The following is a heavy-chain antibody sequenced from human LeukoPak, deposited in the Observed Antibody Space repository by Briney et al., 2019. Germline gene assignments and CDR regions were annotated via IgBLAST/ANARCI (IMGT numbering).Heavy chain of an antibody. CDR3: TRDLGTVTTDYFDY. Sequence: GGSLRLSCTASGFTFGDYAMSWVRQAPGKGLEWVGFIRSKAYGGTTEYAASVKGRFTIPRDDSKSIAYLQMNSLKTEDTAVYYCTRDLGTVTTDYFDYWGQGTLVTVSS. CDR2: IRSKAYGGTT. D-gene: IGHD4-17*01. V-gene: IGHV3-49*04. CDR1: GFTFGDYA. J-gene: IGHJ4*02.